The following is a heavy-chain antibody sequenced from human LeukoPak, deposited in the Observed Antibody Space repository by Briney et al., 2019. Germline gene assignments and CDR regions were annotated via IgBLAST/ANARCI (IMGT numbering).Heavy chain of an antibody. V-gene: IGHV4-34*01. D-gene: IGHD1-26*01. CDR2: VSHTEST. CDR1: GGSFSGYY. CDR3: ARGVSSGSYYNPFDS. Sequence: PSETLSLTCAVYGGSFSGYYWSWIRQPPGKRLEWIGEVSHTESTTYNPSLKSRVTISVDKSKNRFSLKLKSLTAADTAIYYCARGVSSGSYYNPFDSWGQGTLVTVSS. J-gene: IGHJ4*02.